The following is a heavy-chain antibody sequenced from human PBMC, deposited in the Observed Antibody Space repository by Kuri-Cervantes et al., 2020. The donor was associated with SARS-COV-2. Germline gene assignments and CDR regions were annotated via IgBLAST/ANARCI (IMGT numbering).Heavy chain of an antibody. CDR1: GGSISSSY. D-gene: IGHD4-17*01. CDR2: IYYSGSV. J-gene: IGHJ4*02. Sequence: ESLKISCAVYGGSISSSYWSWIRQPPGKGLEWIGYIYYSGSVSYNPSLMSRVTISVDTSKNQFSLRLTSVTAADTAVYYCTTVTPTSVFDFWGQGTLVTVSS. CDR3: TTVTPTSVFDF. V-gene: IGHV4-59*01.